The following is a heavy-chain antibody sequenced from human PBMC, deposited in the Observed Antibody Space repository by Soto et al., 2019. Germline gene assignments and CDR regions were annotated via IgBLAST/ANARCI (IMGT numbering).Heavy chain of an antibody. V-gene: IGHV3-30*18. CDR3: AKSSLGSESSGFQYWFFDL. CDR2: ISYDGGTT. J-gene: IGHJ2*01. CDR1: GFTFTTYG. D-gene: IGHD3-22*01. Sequence: QVQLVESGGGVVQPGRSLRISCVASGFTFTTYGMHWVRQAPGKGLEWVAVISYDGGTTYYADSVKGRFIISRDNSKNTLYLQMDSLVDDDTAVYYCAKSSLGSESSGFQYWFFDLWGRGTLVSVSS.